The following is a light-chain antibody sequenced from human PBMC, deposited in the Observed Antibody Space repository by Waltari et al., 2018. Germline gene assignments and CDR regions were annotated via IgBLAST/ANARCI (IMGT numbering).Light chain of an antibody. J-gene: IGKJ4*01. CDR3: QQYYSTPPA. Sequence: DIVMTQSPDSLAVSLGERATINCKSSQSVLYSSNNKNYFAWYQLKPGQLPKLLIYWASTRESGVPDRFSGSGSGTDFTLTISSLQAEDVAVYYCQQYYSTPPAFGGGTKVEIK. CDR2: WAS. CDR1: QSVLYSSNNKNY. V-gene: IGKV4-1*01.